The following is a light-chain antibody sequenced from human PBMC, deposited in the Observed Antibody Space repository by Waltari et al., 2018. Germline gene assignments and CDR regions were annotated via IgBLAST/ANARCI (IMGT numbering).Light chain of an antibody. Sequence: QSALTQPAPGSGPPGQSATLPSPGTRRDVGGYTDVSGYQQHPGKAPKLMIFEVSNRPSGVFNRFSGSKSGNTAFLTISGLQAEDEADYYCSSYTSSSTFHVVFGGGTKLTVL. CDR3: SSYTSSSTFHVV. J-gene: IGLJ2*01. CDR2: EVS. CDR1: RRDVGGYTD. V-gene: IGLV2-14*01.